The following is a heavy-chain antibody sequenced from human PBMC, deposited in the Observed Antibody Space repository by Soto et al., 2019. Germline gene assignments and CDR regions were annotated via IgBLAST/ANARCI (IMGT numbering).Heavy chain of an antibody. Sequence: QVQLVQSGAEVKKPGSSVKVSCKASGGTFSRYAISWVRQAPGQGLEWMGGITPMFGTANYAQKFQGRVTITADKSTSTAYMELSSLRSEDTAVYYCARDYDFWSGYSPADYYYYYGMDVWGQGTTVTVSS. CDR2: ITPMFGTA. CDR1: GGTFSRYA. J-gene: IGHJ6*02. D-gene: IGHD3-3*01. V-gene: IGHV1-69*06. CDR3: ARDYDFWSGYSPADYYYYYGMDV.